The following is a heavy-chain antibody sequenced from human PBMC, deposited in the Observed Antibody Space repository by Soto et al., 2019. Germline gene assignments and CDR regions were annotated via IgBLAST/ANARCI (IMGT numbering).Heavy chain of an antibody. CDR3: AKDWATLVAAGFFDS. V-gene: IGHV3-30*18. J-gene: IGHJ4*02. CDR1: GFNFSEYA. Sequence: QVQLVESGGGGVQPGTSLRLSCAASGFNFSEYAMHWFRQAHGKGLEWLAIISFEGSNKYSADSVKGRFTISRENSKNTVYLQMNSVRPEDTSVYYFAKDWATLVAAGFFDSWGQGTPVTVSS. CDR2: ISFEGSNK. D-gene: IGHD5-12*01.